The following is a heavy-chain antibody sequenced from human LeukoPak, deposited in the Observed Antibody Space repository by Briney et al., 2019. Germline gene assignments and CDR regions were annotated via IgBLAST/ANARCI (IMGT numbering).Heavy chain of an antibody. CDR2: MNPNSGNT. CDR3: ARSYYDSSGYYFSLRKVDAFDI. J-gene: IGHJ3*02. D-gene: IGHD3-22*01. Sequence: GASVKVSCKASGYTFTSYDINWVRQATGQGLEWMGWMNPNSGNTGYAQKIQGRVTITRNTSISTAYMELSSLRSEDTAVYYCARSYYDSSGYYFSLRKVDAFDIWGQGTMVTVSS. CDR1: GYTFTSYD. V-gene: IGHV1-8*03.